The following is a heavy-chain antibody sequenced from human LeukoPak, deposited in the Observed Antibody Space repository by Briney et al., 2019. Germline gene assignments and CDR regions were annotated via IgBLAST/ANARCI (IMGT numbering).Heavy chain of an antibody. Sequence: GGSLRLSCAASGFTLSDYYMSWIRQAPGEGLEWVSYSSSSGSTIYYADSVKGRFAISRDNAKNSLYLQMNSLRAEDTAVYYCARRRDFIDYWGQGTLVTVSS. CDR2: SSSSGSTI. CDR1: GFTLSDYY. D-gene: IGHD3/OR15-3a*01. CDR3: ARRRDFIDY. V-gene: IGHV3-11*01. J-gene: IGHJ4*02.